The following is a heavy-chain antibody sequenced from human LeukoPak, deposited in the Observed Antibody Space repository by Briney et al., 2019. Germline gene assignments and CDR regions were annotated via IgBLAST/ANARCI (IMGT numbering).Heavy chain of an antibody. D-gene: IGHD6-13*01. CDR1: GFTFSNYW. V-gene: IGHV3-7*01. CDR2: IKQDGSEK. CDR3: ASQASSSWYGNWFDP. J-gene: IGHJ5*02. Sequence: PGGSLRLSCAASGFTFSNYWMTWVRQAPGKGLEWVANIKQDGSEKYYVDSVKGRFTISRDNAKNSLYLQMNSLRAEDTAVYYCASQASSSWYGNWFDPWGQGTLVTVSS.